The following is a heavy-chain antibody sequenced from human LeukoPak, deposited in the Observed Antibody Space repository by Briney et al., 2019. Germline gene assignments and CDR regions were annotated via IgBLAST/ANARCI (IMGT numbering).Heavy chain of an antibody. CDR1: GFTFSSYA. CDR2: ISYDGSNK. V-gene: IGHV3-30-3*01. Sequence: GGSLRLSCAASGFTFSSYAMHWVRQAPGKGLEWVAVISYDGSNKYYADSVKGRFTISRDNSKTTLYLQMNSLRAEDTAVYYCARPLAYCGGDCFGDYYYYGMDVWGQGTTVTVSS. D-gene: IGHD2-21*02. J-gene: IGHJ6*02. CDR3: ARPLAYCGGDCFGDYYYYGMDV.